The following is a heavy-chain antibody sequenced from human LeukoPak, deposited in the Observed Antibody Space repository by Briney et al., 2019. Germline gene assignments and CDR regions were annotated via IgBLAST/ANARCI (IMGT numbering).Heavy chain of an antibody. CDR3: ARGGGSGPDY. Sequence: SETLSLTCTVSGGSIISYYWSWIRQPAGRGLEWIGRIYSSGSTNYNPSLKSRVTISLDKSKNQFSLKLSSVSAADTAVYYCARGGGSGPDYWGQGTLVTVSS. J-gene: IGHJ4*02. CDR2: IYSSGST. V-gene: IGHV4-4*07. D-gene: IGHD6-19*01. CDR1: GGSIISYY.